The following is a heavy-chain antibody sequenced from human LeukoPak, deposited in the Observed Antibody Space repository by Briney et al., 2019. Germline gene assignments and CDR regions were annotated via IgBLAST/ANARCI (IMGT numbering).Heavy chain of an antibody. V-gene: IGHV3-30*02. D-gene: IGHD3-10*01. J-gene: IGHJ4*02. Sequence: GGSLRLSCAASGFTFSIYEMNWVRQAPGKGLEWVAFIRYDGSNKYYADSVKGRFTISRDNSKNTLYLQMNSLRAEDTAVYYCAKDQLYYYGSGSSSLDYWGQGTLVTVSS. CDR3: AKDQLYYYGSGSSSLDY. CDR1: GFTFSIYE. CDR2: IRYDGSNK.